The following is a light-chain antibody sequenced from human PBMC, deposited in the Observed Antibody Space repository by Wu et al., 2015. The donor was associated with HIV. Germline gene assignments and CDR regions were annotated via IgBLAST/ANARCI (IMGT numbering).Light chain of an antibody. V-gene: IGKV3-11*01. CDR2: DAP. CDR1: QSVASF. Sequence: EIVLTQFPATLSLSPGERATLSCRASQSVASFLAWYQQKPGQAPRLLIYDAPNRATGIPARFSGSGSGTDFTLTISSLEPEDFAVYYCHQRTTWPRTFGQGTKVEIK. J-gene: IGKJ1*01. CDR3: HQRTTWPRT.